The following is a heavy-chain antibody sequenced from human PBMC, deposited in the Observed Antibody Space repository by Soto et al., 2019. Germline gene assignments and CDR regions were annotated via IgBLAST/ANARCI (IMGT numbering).Heavy chain of an antibody. V-gene: IGHV2-5*02. J-gene: IGHJ4*02. Sequence: QITVKESGLTLVKPTETLTLTCTFSGFSLSSIGMGVGWIRQPPGKALEWLALIYWDDDKRYSPSLSSRLTITKDPSKNEVDLTMTNMDPVDTATYYCARLTRGVYDSGRLWEKFVYWGQGTLVTVSS. CDR1: GFSLSSIGMG. CDR3: ARLTRGVYDSGRLWEKFVY. D-gene: IGHD5-12*01. CDR2: IYWDDDK.